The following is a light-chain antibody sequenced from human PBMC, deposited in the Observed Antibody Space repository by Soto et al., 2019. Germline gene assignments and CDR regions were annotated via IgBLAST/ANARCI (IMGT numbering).Light chain of an antibody. CDR2: GAS. CDR1: QSVSSSY. V-gene: IGKV3-20*01. J-gene: IGKJ1*01. CDR3: QRYGSSPHWT. Sequence: EIVLTQSPGTLSLSPGERATLSCRASQSVSSSYLAWYQQKPGQAPRLLIYGASSRATGIPDRFSGSGPGTDFTLTISRLEPEDFAVYYCQRYGSSPHWTFGQGTKVDIK.